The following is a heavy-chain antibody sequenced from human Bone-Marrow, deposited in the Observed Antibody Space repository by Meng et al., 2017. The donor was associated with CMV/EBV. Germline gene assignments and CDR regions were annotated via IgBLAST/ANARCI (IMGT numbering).Heavy chain of an antibody. CDR2: IIPILGIA. V-gene: IGHV1-69*10. CDR1: GGTFSSYA. Sequence: SVKVSCKASGGTFSSYAISWVRQAPGQGLEWMGGIIPILGIANYAQKFQGRVTITADKSTSTAYMELSSLRSEDTAVYYCARGVESSSWYYSRLDLYGMDVWGQGTTVTVSS. CDR3: ARGVESSSWYYSRLDLYGMDV. D-gene: IGHD6-13*01. J-gene: IGHJ6*02.